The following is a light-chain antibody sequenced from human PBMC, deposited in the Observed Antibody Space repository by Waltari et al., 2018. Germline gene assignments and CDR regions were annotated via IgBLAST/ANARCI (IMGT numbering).Light chain of an antibody. V-gene: IGLV4-69*01. CDR1: SGHSSYA. CDR2: INSDGSH. J-gene: IGLJ3*02. CDR3: QIWGPGCRV. Sequence: QLVFTQSPSASASLGAAVKLTCTLTSGHSSYAIAWHQQKQQKGPRYLMKINSDGSHIKGDGTPDRCSGSSSGAQRYLTISRLQSEDDADYYCQIWGPGCRVFGAGTKVTVL.